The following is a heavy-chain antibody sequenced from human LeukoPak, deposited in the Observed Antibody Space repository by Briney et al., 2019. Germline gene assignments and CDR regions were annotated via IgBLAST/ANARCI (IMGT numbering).Heavy chain of an antibody. CDR2: INPNSGGT. CDR3: AREGDIVLMSAFDI. V-gene: IGHV1-2*02. Sequence: ASVKVSCKASGYTFTGYYMHWVRQAPGQGLEWMGWINPNSGGTNYAQKFKGRVTMTRDTSIRTAYMELSRLRSDDTAVYFCAREGDIVLMSAFDIWGQRTMVTVSS. CDR1: GYTFTGYY. J-gene: IGHJ3*02. D-gene: IGHD2-8*01.